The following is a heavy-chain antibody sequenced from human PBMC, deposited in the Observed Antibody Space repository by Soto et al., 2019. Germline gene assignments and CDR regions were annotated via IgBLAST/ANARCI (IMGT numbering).Heavy chain of an antibody. CDR2: ISGSGGST. D-gene: IGHD6-19*01. V-gene: IGHV3-23*01. Sequence: EVQLLESGGGLVQPGGSLRLSCAASGFTFSSYAMNWVRQAPGKGLEWVSAISGSGGSTYYADSVKGRFTISRDNSKNTLYLQMNSLRAEDTAVYYCAKGSSGWYERFDYWGQGTLVTVPS. CDR1: GFTFSSYA. J-gene: IGHJ4*02. CDR3: AKGSSGWYERFDY.